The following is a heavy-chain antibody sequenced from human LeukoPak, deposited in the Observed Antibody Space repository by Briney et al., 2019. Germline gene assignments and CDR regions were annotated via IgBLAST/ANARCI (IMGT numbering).Heavy chain of an antibody. Sequence: SETLCLTCTVSGVSISNYYWSWVRQPPGKGLEWIGHIYYRVANKYNPSLKSRITISVDTSKSQFALMLSSVTAADTAVYYCARFGITVVRGGKYYFDYWGQGTLVTVSS. CDR2: IYYRVAN. CDR1: GVSISNYY. CDR3: ARFGITVVRGGKYYFDY. D-gene: IGHD3-10*01. V-gene: IGHV4-59*08. J-gene: IGHJ4*02.